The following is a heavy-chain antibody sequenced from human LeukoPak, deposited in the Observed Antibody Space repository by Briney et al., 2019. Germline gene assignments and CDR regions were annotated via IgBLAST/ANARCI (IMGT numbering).Heavy chain of an antibody. V-gene: IGHV3-21*01. CDR3: ARDRMTAISPFVD. D-gene: IGHD2-21*02. CDR2: ISSSSSYI. CDR1: VFTFSSYR. J-gene: IGHJ4*02. Sequence: GGSLRLSCVASVFTFSSYRMNWVRQAPGKGLEWVSSISSSSSYIYYADSVKGRFTISRDNAKNSLYLQMNSLRAEDTAVYYCARDRMTAISPFVDWGQGTLVTVSS.